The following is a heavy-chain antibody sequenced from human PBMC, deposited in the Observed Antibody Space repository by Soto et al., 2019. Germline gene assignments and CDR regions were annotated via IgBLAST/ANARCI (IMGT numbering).Heavy chain of an antibody. CDR3: ARHSTNYAAPSDDRRVWGFDP. J-gene: IGHJ5*02. Sequence: QVQLVQSGAEVKKHGSSVKVSCKASGGTFSSYAISWVRQAPGQGLEWMGGIIPIFGTANYAQKFQGRVTITADESTSTAYRELSILRSEDTAVYYSARHSTNYAAPSDDRRVWGFDPWGKGTLVTVSS. D-gene: IGHD1-7*01. CDR1: GGTFSSYA. CDR2: IIPIFGTA. V-gene: IGHV1-69*01.